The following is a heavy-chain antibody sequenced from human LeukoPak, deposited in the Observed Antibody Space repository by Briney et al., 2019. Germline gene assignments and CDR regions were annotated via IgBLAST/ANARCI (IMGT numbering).Heavy chain of an antibody. CDR2: ISSSSSYI. CDR3: ARVIPYYYDSSGYYSLFDY. Sequence: PGGSLRLSCAASGFTFSSYSMNWVRQAPGKGLEWVSTISSSSSYIYYADSVKGRFTISRDNAKNSLYLQMNSLRAEDTAVYYCARVIPYYYDSSGYYSLFDYWGQGTLVTVSS. V-gene: IGHV3-21*01. CDR1: GFTFSSYS. J-gene: IGHJ4*02. D-gene: IGHD3-22*01.